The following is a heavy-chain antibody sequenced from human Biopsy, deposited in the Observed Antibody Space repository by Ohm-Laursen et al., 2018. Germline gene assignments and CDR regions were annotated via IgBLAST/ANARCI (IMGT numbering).Heavy chain of an antibody. CDR1: GDSISSGVYY. Sequence: SQTLSLTCTVSGDSISSGVYYWNWFRQHPEKGLEWIGYISSSGYRKYTPSLQGLITISMDTSRNQFSLRLNSVTSADTAVYYCARAPYVSGSFGWFDPWGQGIVVTVSS. V-gene: IGHV4-31*01. CDR2: ISSSGYR. J-gene: IGHJ5*02. CDR3: ARAPYVSGSFGWFDP. D-gene: IGHD3-10*01.